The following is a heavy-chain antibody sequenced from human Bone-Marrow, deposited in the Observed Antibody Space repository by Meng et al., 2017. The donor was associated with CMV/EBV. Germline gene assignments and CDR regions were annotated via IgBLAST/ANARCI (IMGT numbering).Heavy chain of an antibody. V-gene: IGHV4-61*05. CDR3: ARRGLRFLEWLLFSWFDP. D-gene: IGHD3-3*01. J-gene: IGHJ5*02. CDR2: IYYSGST. Sequence: GSLRLSCTVSGGSISSSSYYWGWIRQPPGKGLEWIGYIYYSGSTNYNPSLKSRVTISVDTSKNQFSLKLSSVTAADTAVYYCARRGLRFLEWLLFSWFDPWGQGTLVTVSS. CDR1: GGSISSSSYY.